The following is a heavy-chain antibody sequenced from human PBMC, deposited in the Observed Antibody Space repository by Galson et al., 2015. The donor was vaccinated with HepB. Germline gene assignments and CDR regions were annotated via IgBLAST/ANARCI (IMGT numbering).Heavy chain of an antibody. CDR3: ARGGGRYGFLDW. V-gene: IGHV1-18*01. CDR1: GYTFSSYV. D-gene: IGHD1-26*01. CDR2: ITVYNGNT. Sequence: SVKVSCKASGYTFSSYVISWVRQAPGQGLELMGWITVYNGNTNYAEQLHGRVTMTTDTSTNTAYMELRSLTSDDTAVYFCARGGGRYGFLDWWGQGTLVTVSS. J-gene: IGHJ4*02.